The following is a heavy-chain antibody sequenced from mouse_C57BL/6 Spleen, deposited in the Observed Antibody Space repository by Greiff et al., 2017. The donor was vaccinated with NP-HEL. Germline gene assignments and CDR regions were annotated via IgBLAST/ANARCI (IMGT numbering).Heavy chain of an antibody. J-gene: IGHJ4*01. V-gene: IGHV7-3*01. CDR1: GFTFTDYY. CDR3: ARSDPYYYAMDY. CDR2: IRNKANGYTT. Sequence: EVKLMESGGGLVQPGGSLSLSCAASGFTFTDYYMSWVRQPPGKALEWLGFIRNKANGYTTEYSASVKGRFTISRDNSQSILYLQMNALRAEDSATYYCARSDPYYYAMDYWGQGTSVTVSS.